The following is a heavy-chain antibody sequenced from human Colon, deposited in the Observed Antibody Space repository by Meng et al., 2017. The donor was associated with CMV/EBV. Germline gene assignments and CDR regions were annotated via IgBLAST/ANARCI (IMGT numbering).Heavy chain of an antibody. J-gene: IGHJ4*02. CDR3: AREGYFRGFEN. D-gene: IGHD1-1*01. V-gene: IGHV3-53*01. Sequence: GESLKISCAASGFPVSANNMAWFRQAPGKGLEWVSIIYSGGTTTLYADSVKGRFSISTDSSKNTLYLQMSSLRDDDTAVYFCAREGYFRGFENWGQGTLVTVSS. CDR2: IYSGGTTT. CDR1: GFPVSANN.